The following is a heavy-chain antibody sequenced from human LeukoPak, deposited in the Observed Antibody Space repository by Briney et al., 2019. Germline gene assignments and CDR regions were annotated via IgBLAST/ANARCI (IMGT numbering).Heavy chain of an antibody. CDR2: ISYDGSNK. CDR1: GFTFSSYA. V-gene: IGHV3-30-3*01. J-gene: IGHJ4*02. CDR3: ARDPPNSD. D-gene: IGHD4-23*01. Sequence: PGGSLRLSCAASGFTFSSYAMHWVRQAPGKGLEWVAVISYDGSNKYYADSVKGRFTISRDNSKNTLYLQMNSLRAEDTAVYYCARDPPNSDWGQGTLVTVSS.